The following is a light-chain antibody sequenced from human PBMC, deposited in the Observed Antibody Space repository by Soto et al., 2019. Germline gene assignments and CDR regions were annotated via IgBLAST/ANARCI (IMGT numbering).Light chain of an antibody. CDR1: SSGVVAYNY. CDR2: EVS. J-gene: IGLJ1*01. V-gene: IGLV2-8*01. CDR3: ISYAGTYSFFYV. Sequence: QSVLTQPPSASGSPGQSVTISCTGTSSGVVAYNYVSWYQQLPGKAPKLIIYEVSKRPSGVPDRFSGSKSGNTASLTVSGLQAEDEADYYCISYAGTYSFFYVFGTGTKVTV.